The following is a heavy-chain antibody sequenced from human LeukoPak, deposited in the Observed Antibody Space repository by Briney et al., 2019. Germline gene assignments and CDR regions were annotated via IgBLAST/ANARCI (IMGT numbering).Heavy chain of an antibody. CDR3: ARDYRLYGSGSYPIDY. CDR1: GYTFTNYP. D-gene: IGHD3-10*01. Sequence: ASVKVSCKASGYTFTNYPIHWVRQAPGQRLEWMGWINAGNGNTKYSQKFQGRVTITRDTSATTAYVELSSLRSEDTAVYYCARDYRLYGSGSYPIDYWGQGTLVTVSS. J-gene: IGHJ4*02. V-gene: IGHV1-3*01. CDR2: INAGNGNT.